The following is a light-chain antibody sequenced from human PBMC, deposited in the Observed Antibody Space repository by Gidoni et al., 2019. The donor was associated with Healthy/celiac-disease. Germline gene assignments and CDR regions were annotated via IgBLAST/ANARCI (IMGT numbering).Light chain of an antibody. J-gene: IGKJ3*01. CDR1: QSISSY. CDR2: AAS. CDR3: QQSYSTLRLT. Sequence: DIQLTQSPSSLSASVGDRVTITCRASQSISSYLNWYQQKPGKAPKLLIYAASSLQSGVPSRFTGSGSGTDFTLTISSLQPEDFATYYCQQSYSTLRLTFGPGTKVDIK. V-gene: IGKV1-39*01.